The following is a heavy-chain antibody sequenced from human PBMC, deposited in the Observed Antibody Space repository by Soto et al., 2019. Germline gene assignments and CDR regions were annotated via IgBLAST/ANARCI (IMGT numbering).Heavy chain of an antibody. CDR3: ARQTSREFTFDS. D-gene: IGHD3-10*01. Sequence: SETLSLTCPVSCFSIPSSSYYWGWIRQPPGKGLEWIGSIYYSGSTNYNPSLKNRVTISVDTSKNQLSLKLSFVTAADTAVYWCARQTSREFTFDSWGQGTQVT. CDR1: CFSIPSSSYY. V-gene: IGHV4-39*01. CDR2: IYYSGST. J-gene: IGHJ5*01.